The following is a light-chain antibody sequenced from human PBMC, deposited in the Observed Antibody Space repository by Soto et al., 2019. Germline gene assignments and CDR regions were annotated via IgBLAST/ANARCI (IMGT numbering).Light chain of an antibody. Sequence: EIVMTQSPATLSVSPGERATLSCRASQSVSSNLAWYQQKPGQAPRLLIYGASTRATGIPARFSGSGSGTEFNLTISSLQSEDLAVYYCQQYNSWPPLTFGGWTKVEIK. CDR3: QQYNSWPPLT. J-gene: IGKJ4*01. CDR2: GAS. V-gene: IGKV3-15*01. CDR1: QSVSSN.